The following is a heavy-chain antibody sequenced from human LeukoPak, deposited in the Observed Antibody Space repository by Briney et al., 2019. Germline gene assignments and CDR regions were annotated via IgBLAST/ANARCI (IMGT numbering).Heavy chain of an antibody. D-gene: IGHD3-3*01. V-gene: IGHV3-30-3*01. J-gene: IGHJ4*02. CDR1: GFTFSNYA. CDR3: ARDSTNQLRLFEWYDRGPIDY. Sequence: GGSLRLSCAASGFTFSNYAIHWVRQAPGKGLEWVSFISYDGNNKYSADSVKGRFTISRDNSKSTLYLQMNSLRAEDTAMYYCARDSTNQLRLFEWYDRGPIDYWGQGTLVTVSS. CDR2: ISYDGNNK.